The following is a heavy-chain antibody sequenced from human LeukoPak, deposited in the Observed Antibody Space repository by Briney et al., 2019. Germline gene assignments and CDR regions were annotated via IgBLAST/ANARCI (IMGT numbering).Heavy chain of an antibody. D-gene: IGHD6-19*01. CDR2: IWYGGSNK. V-gene: IGHV3-33*06. CDR3: AKVLYSSGWSGDYFDY. CDR1: GFTFSSYG. Sequence: GRSLRLSCAASGFTFSSYGMHWVRQAPGKGLEWVAVIWYGGSNKYYADSVKGRFTISRDNSKNTLYLQMNTLRAEDTAIYYCAKVLYSSGWSGDYFDYWGQGTLVTVSS. J-gene: IGHJ4*02.